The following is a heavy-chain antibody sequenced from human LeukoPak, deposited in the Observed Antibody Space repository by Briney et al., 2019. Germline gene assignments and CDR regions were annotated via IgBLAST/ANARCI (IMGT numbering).Heavy chain of an antibody. Sequence: GGSLRLSCAASGFTFSSYWMHWVRQAPGKGLVWVSRINEDGSSTRYADSVKGRFTISRDNAKNSLYLQMSSLRAEDTAVYYCARSLEVDPWGQGTLVTVSS. CDR2: INEDGSST. J-gene: IGHJ5*02. CDR1: GFTFSSYW. CDR3: ARSLEVDP. V-gene: IGHV3-74*01.